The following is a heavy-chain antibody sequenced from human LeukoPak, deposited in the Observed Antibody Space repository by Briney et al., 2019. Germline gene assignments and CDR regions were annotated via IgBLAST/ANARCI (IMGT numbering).Heavy chain of an antibody. CDR2: IRSVGAR. D-gene: IGHD3-16*02. V-gene: IGHV3-15*01. Sequence: GGSRRLSWTASGFIFSHAWMNWVRQAPGKWLQWLGRIRSVGAREYAAPAQGRFTISRDDSRNTVYLEMNNLDTDDTAVYFCAVDTPVIDAQIDYWGPGTMVTVSS. J-gene: IGHJ4*02. CDR1: GFIFSHAW. CDR3: AVDTPVIDAQIDY.